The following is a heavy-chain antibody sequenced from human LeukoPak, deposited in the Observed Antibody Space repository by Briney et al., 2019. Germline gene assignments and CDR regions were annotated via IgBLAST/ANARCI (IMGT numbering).Heavy chain of an antibody. V-gene: IGHV4-61*10. CDR3: ARHVKGRRITMVRGVPGFDY. CDR2: INNSGNT. J-gene: IGHJ4*02. CDR1: GVSISSGDYY. Sequence: SETLSFTCTVSGVSISSGDYYWSWIRQPAGKGLGWIGEINNSGNTNNNPALKSRVTISVDTSKNHFSLKLRSVTAADTAVYYCARHVKGRRITMVRGVPGFDYWGERTLVTVSS. D-gene: IGHD3-10*01.